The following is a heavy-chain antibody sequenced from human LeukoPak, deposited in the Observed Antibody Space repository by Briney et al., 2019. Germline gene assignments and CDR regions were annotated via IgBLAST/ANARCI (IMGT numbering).Heavy chain of an antibody. D-gene: IGHD3-22*01. J-gene: IGHJ5*02. Sequence: GGSLRLSCAASGFTFSSYAMHWVRQAPGKGLEWVAVISYDGSNKYYADSVKGRFTTSRDNSKNTLYLQMNSLRAEDTAVYYCAKTGRSSGPPAWGQGTLVTVSS. CDR1: GFTFSSYA. V-gene: IGHV3-30-3*02. CDR3: AKTGRSSGPPA. CDR2: ISYDGSNK.